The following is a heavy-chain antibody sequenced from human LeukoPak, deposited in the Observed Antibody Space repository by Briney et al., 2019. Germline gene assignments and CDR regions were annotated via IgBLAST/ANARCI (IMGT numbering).Heavy chain of an antibody. J-gene: IGHJ4*02. D-gene: IGHD3-3*01. CDR3: ARVYYDFWSGPFDY. CDR1: GGSISSTYW. CDR2: INHSGST. Sequence: SETLSLTCDVSGGSISSTYWWTWVRQSPGKGLEWIGEINHSGSTNYNPSLKSRVTISVDTSENQFSLKLSSVTAADTAVYYCARVYYDFWSGPFDYWGQGTLVTVSS. V-gene: IGHV4-4*02.